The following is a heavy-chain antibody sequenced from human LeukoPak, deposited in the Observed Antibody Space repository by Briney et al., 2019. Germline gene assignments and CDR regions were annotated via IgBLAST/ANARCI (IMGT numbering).Heavy chain of an antibody. CDR1: RFTFSSYW. Sequence: GGSLRLSCAASRFTFSSYWMNWVRQAPGKGLVWVSRINSDGSRTTYADSVKGRFTISRDNSKNTLYLQMNSLRAEDTAVYYCAKNPGGYDYRFDYWGQGTLVTVSS. D-gene: IGHD5-12*01. V-gene: IGHV3-74*01. CDR3: AKNPGGYDYRFDY. CDR2: INSDGSRT. J-gene: IGHJ4*02.